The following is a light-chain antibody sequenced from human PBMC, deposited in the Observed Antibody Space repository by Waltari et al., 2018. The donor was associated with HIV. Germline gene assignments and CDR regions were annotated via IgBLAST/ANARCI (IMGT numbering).Light chain of an antibody. CDR3: STWDNSLSHWV. CDR1: ISNLGGHF. J-gene: IGLJ3*02. Sequence: QSVVTQPPSASGTPGQNISIACSGDISNLGGHFVYWYQQRPGTAPRLPLHRNDQRPSGVPDRFSGSKSATSASLAISVLRSEDEADYHCSTWDNSLSHWVFGGGTKVTVL. CDR2: RND. V-gene: IGLV1-47*01.